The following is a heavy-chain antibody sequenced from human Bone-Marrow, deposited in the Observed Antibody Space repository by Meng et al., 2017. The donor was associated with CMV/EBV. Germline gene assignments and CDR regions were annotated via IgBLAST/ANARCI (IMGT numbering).Heavy chain of an antibody. J-gene: IGHJ6*02. CDR2: ISSSSSYI. Sequence: GGSLRLSCAASGFTFSSYAMHWVRQAPGKGLEWVSSISSSSSYIYYADSVKGRFTISRDNAKNSLYLQMNSLRAEDTAVYYCARAKVDDFWSGYYTYYYYYGMDVWGQGTTVTVSS. D-gene: IGHD3-3*01. V-gene: IGHV3-21*01. CDR3: ARAKVDDFWSGYYTYYYYYGMDV. CDR1: GFTFSSYA.